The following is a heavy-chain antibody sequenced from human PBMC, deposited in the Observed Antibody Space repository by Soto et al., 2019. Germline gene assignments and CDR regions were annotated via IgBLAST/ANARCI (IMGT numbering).Heavy chain of an antibody. CDR2: IAYDGSNK. CDR3: ARVGNDFWSGYRGYYYYGMDV. D-gene: IGHD3-3*01. CDR1: GFTFNSYA. Sequence: QVQLVETGGGVVQPGRSLRLSCAASGFTFNSYAMHWVRQAPGKGLEWVAVIAYDGSNKYYADSVKGRFTFSRDNSKNTQYLQMNSLRAEDTAVYYCARVGNDFWSGYRGYYYYGMDVWGQGTTVTVSS. V-gene: IGHV3-30-3*01. J-gene: IGHJ6*02.